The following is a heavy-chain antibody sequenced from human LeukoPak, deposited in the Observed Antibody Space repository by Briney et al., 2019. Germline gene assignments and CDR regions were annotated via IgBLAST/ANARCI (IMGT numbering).Heavy chain of an antibody. J-gene: IGHJ4*02. D-gene: IGHD2-15*01. Sequence: GGSLRLSCAASGYTFTSYAMHWVRQAPGQRLEWMGWINAGNGNTKYSQAFQGRVTITRDTSASTAYMELSSLRSEDMAVYYCARDSGHCSGGSWRYDYWGQGTLVTVAS. CDR2: INAGNGNT. CDR3: ARDSGHCSGGSWRYDY. CDR1: GYTFTSYA. V-gene: IGHV1-3*03.